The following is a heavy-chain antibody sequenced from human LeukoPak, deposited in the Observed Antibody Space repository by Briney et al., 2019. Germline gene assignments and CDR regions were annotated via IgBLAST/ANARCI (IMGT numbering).Heavy chain of an antibody. V-gene: IGHV3-11*01. J-gene: IGHJ5*02. Sequence: GGSLRLSCAASGFTFTDYYMSWIRQAPGKRLEWISYIGDSGSPIYYADSVKGRFTISRDNAKNSLYLQMNNLRAEDTAVYYCARGAGPLFDPWGQGTLVTVSS. CDR2: IGDSGSPI. CDR3: ARGAGPLFDP. CDR1: GFTFTDYY.